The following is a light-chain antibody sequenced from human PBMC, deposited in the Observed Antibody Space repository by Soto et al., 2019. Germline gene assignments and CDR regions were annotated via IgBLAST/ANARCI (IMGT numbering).Light chain of an antibody. Sequence: DIQMTQSPSTLSASIVDTVTITGRASQTIKNWLAWYQQKPGRSPKLLIYDVSSLESGVSSRFSGSGSRTQFTLTITSLQPDDSATYYCQQYNTYLTFGQGTKVDI. V-gene: IGKV1-5*01. CDR3: QQYNTYLT. CDR1: QTIKNW. CDR2: DVS. J-gene: IGKJ1*01.